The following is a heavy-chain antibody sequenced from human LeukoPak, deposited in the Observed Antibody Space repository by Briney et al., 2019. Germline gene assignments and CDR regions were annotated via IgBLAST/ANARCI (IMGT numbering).Heavy chain of an antibody. CDR2: IRGNGDST. V-gene: IGHV3-23*01. CDR3: VIQFCSSTTCPSNSRGG. Sequence: PGGSLRLSCAASGFIFSNYAMSWVRQAPGKGLEWVSAIRGNGDSTYYADSVKGRFTISRDNSENTLYLQMNSLRAEDTAVYYCVIQFCSSTTCPSNSRGGWGQGILVTVSS. D-gene: IGHD2-2*01. J-gene: IGHJ4*02. CDR1: GFIFSNYA.